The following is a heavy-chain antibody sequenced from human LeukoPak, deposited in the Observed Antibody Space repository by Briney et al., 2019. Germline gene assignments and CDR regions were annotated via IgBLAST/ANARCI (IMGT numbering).Heavy chain of an antibody. CDR2: ISYDGTNK. J-gene: IGHJ6*02. Sequence: GGSLRLPCAASGFTFSSYSMNWVRQAPGKGLEWVAAISYDGTNKYYADSVKGRFTISRDNSENTLYLQMNSLRAEDTAVYYCAKPSFSYDFWSGYRSGGMDVWXQGTTVTVSS. V-gene: IGHV3-30*18. CDR3: AKPSFSYDFWSGYRSGGMDV. D-gene: IGHD3-3*01. CDR1: GFTFSSYS.